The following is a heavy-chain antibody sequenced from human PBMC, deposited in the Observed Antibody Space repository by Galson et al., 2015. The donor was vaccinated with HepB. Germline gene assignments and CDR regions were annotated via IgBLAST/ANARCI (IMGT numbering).Heavy chain of an antibody. J-gene: IGHJ4*02. V-gene: IGHV3-30-3*01. CDR3: ARAAPGIAAAGTKGPFDY. CDR1: GFTFSSYA. Sequence: SLRLSCAASGFTFSSYAMHWVRQAPGKGLEWVAVISYDGSNKYYADSVKGRFTISRDNSKNTLYLQMNSLRAEDTAVYYCARAAPGIAAAGTKGPFDYWGQGTLVTVSS. D-gene: IGHD6-13*01. CDR2: ISYDGSNK.